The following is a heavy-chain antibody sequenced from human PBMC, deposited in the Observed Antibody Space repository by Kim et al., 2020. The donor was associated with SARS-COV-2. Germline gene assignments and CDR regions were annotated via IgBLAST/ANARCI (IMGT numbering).Heavy chain of an antibody. V-gene: IGHV3-30*04. CDR3: ARDAVARRVPAAIYYFDY. CDR1: GFTFSSYA. Sequence: GGSLRLSCAASGFTFSSYAMHWVRQAPGKGLEWVAVISYDGSNKYYADSVKGRFTISRDNSKNTLYLQMNSLRAEDTAVYYCARDAVARRVPAAIYYFDYWGQGTLVTVSS. D-gene: IGHD2-2*01. CDR2: ISYDGSNK. J-gene: IGHJ4*02.